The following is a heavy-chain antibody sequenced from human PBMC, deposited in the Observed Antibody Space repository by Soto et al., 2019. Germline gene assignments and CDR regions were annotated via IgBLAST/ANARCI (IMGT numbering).Heavy chain of an antibody. J-gene: IGHJ4*02. V-gene: IGHV1-69*06. CDR2: IMPTFGSA. CDR3: ASERSAQYFDY. D-gene: IGHD1-26*01. Sequence: ASVKVSCKASGGTFSSHGIAWVRQVPGQGLEWMGGIMPTFGSATYAPKFQGRVTISADRSTSTAYMGLSSLRSEDTAVYFCASERSAQYFDYWGQGTLVTVSS. CDR1: GGTFSSHG.